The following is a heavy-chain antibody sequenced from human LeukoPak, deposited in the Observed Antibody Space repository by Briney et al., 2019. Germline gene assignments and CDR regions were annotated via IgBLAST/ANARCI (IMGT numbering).Heavy chain of an antibody. J-gene: IGHJ4*02. CDR1: GGSISSSSYF. D-gene: IGHD5-18*01. CDR3: ATGYSYGSIFDY. Sequence: SETLSLTCTVSGGSISSSSYFWGWIRQPPGKGLEWIGSIYYSGGTYYNPSLKSRVTISVDTSKNQFSLKLSSVTAADTAVYYCATGYSYGSIFDYWGQGTLVTVSS. CDR2: IYYSGGT. V-gene: IGHV4-39*01.